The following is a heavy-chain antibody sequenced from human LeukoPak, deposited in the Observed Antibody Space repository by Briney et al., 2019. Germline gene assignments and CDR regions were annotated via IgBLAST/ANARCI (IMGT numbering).Heavy chain of an antibody. CDR1: GFTFRSYA. D-gene: IGHD1-26*01. CDR3: AKDRGWELRYFDY. Sequence: PGRSLRLSCAASGFTFRSYAMHWVRQAPGKGLEWVAVISYDGSNKYYADSVKGRFTISRDNPKNTLYLQMNSLRAEDTAVYYCAKDRGWELRYFDYWGQGTLVTVSS. J-gene: IGHJ4*02. CDR2: ISYDGSNK. V-gene: IGHV3-30*04.